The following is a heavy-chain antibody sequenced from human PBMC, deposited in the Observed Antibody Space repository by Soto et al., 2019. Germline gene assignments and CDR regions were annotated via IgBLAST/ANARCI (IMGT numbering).Heavy chain of an antibody. Sequence: SETLSLTCTVSGGSVSSGSYYWSWIRQPPGKGLEWIGYIYYSGSTNYNPSLKSRVTISVDTSKNQFSLKLSSVTAADTAVYYCARDLSIAGTQSQGMDVWGQGTTVTVSS. J-gene: IGHJ6*02. V-gene: IGHV4-61*01. CDR2: IYYSGST. CDR3: ARDLSIAGTQSQGMDV. D-gene: IGHD1-20*01. CDR1: GGSVSSGSYY.